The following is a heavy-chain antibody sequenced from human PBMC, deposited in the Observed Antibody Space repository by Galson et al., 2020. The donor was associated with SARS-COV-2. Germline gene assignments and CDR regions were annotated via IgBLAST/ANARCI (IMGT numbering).Heavy chain of an antibody. D-gene: IGHD1-26*01. CDR3: VKFGGYSGSHYYYYYGMDV. CDR1: GFTFSSYA. J-gene: IGHJ6*02. CDR2: ISSNGGST. V-gene: IGHV3-64D*09. Sequence: GGSLRLSCSASGFTFSSYAMHWVRQAPGKGLEYVSAISSNGGSTYYADSVKGRFTISRDNSKNTLYLQMSSLRAEDTAVYYCVKFGGYSGSHYYYYYGMDVWGQGTTVTVSS.